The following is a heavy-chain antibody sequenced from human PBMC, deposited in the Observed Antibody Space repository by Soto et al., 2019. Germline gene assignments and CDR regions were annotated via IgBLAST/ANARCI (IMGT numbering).Heavy chain of an antibody. V-gene: IGHV4-30-2*01. Sequence: TLSLTCAVSGGSISSGGYSWSWIRQPPGKGLEWIGYIYHSGSTYYNPSLKSRVTISVDRSKNQFSLKLSSVTAADTAVYYCARVVVTAPGNWFDTWGQGTLVTVSS. D-gene: IGHD2-21*02. CDR2: IYHSGST. J-gene: IGHJ5*02. CDR3: ARVVVTAPGNWFDT. CDR1: GGSISSGGYS.